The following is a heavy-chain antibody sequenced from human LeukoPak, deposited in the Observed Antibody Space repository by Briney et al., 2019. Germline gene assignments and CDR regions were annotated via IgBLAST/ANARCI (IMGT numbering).Heavy chain of an antibody. J-gene: IGHJ4*02. CDR1: GDSISSGTYY. CDR3: ARDLEHCRNIICSNSAY. V-gene: IGHV4-61*02. D-gene: IGHD2-2*01. Sequence: SQTLSLTCTVFGDSISSGTYYWSWIRQTADKRLEYIGRINTGGTTNYNPSLRGRVALSVDTSKNQISLNLGSVSAADTAVYYCARDLEHCRNIICSNSAYWGQGTLVTVSS. CDR2: INTGGTT.